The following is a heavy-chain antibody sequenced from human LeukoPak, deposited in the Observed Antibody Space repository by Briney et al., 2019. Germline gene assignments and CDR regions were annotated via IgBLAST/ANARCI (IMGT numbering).Heavy chain of an antibody. Sequence: GGSLRLSCAASGFTFSSYAMSWVHQAPGKGLEWVSAISGSGGNTYYADPVKGRFTISRDNSKNTLYLQMDSLRAEDTAVYYCATQEGYDSGWYYFDYWGQGTLVTVSS. CDR3: ATQEGYDSGWYYFDY. J-gene: IGHJ4*02. D-gene: IGHD6-19*01. V-gene: IGHV3-23*01. CDR1: GFTFSSYA. CDR2: ISGSGGNT.